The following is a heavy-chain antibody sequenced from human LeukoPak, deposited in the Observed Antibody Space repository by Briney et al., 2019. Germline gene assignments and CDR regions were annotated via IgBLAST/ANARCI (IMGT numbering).Heavy chain of an antibody. CDR3: ARDGRWELPDAFDI. V-gene: IGHV4-30-2*01. Sequence: SETLSLTCAVSGGSISSGGYSWSWIRQPPGKGLEWIGYIYHSGSTYYNPSLKSRVTISVDRSKNQFSLKLSSVTAADTAVYYCARDGRWELPDAFDIWGQGTMVTVSS. CDR1: GGSISSGGYS. J-gene: IGHJ3*02. D-gene: IGHD1-26*01. CDR2: IYHSGST.